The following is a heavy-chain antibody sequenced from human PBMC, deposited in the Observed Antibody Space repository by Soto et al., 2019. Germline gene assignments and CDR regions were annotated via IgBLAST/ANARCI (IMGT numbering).Heavy chain of an antibody. J-gene: IGHJ1*01. V-gene: IGHV3-23*01. CDR2: ISGSGGST. CDR3: ANDVLLWFGELYPPDFQH. Sequence: GGSLRLSCAASGFTFSSYAMSWVRQAPGKGLEWVSAISGSGGSTYYADSVKGRLTISRDNSKNTLYLQMNSLRAEDTAVYYCANDVLLWFGELYPPDFQHWGQGTLVTVSS. D-gene: IGHD3-10*01. CDR1: GFTFSSYA.